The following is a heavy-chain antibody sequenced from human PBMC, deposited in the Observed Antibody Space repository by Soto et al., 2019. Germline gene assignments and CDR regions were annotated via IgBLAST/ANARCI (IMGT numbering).Heavy chain of an antibody. CDR1: GGSISSYY. CDR3: ARLHPGDY. J-gene: IGHJ4*02. V-gene: IGHV4-59*08. Sequence: QVQLQESGPGLVKPSETLSLTCTVSGGSISSYYWSWIRQPPGKGLEWIGYIYYSGSTNYNPSLKSRVTISVDTSKNQFSLKLSSVTAADTAVYYCARLHPGDYWGQGTLVTVSS. CDR2: IYYSGST.